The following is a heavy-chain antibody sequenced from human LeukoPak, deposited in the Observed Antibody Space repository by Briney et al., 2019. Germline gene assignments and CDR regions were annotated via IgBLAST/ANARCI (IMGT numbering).Heavy chain of an antibody. CDR3: ARTSRTGEPEYFQH. J-gene: IGHJ1*01. Sequence: PSETLSLTCTVSGGSISSGDYYWGWIRQPPGKGLEWIGYIYYSGSTYYNPSLKSRVTISVDTSENQFSLRLSSVTAADTAVYYCARTSRTGEPEYFQHWGQGTLVTVPS. CDR2: IYYSGST. CDR1: GGSISSGDYY. D-gene: IGHD2-8*02. V-gene: IGHV4-30-4*01.